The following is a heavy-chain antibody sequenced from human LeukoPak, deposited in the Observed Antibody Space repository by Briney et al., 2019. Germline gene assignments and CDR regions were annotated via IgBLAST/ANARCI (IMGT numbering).Heavy chain of an antibody. Sequence: KPSETLSLTCTVSGGSISSYYWNWIRQPPGKGLEWSGCIYYSGSTNYNPSLKSRVTISVDTSKNQFSLKLCSVTAADTAVYYCARHPTDIVVVVAATHPDWYFDLWGRGTLVTVSS. CDR2: IYYSGST. J-gene: IGHJ2*01. CDR1: GGSISSYY. V-gene: IGHV4-59*08. D-gene: IGHD2-15*01. CDR3: ARHPTDIVVVVAATHPDWYFDL.